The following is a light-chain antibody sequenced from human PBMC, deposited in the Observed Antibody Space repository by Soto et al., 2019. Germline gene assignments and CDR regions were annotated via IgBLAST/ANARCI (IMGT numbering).Light chain of an antibody. CDR1: SSDGGRYNY. V-gene: IGLV2-14*01. CDR3: TSYTSSTTWV. Sequence: QSALTQPASVSGSPGQSITISCTGTSSDGGRYNYVSWYQQHPGKAPKLMIYEVSNRPSGVSNRFSASKSGNTASLTISGLQAEDEADYYCTSYTSSTTWVFGGGTKVTVL. J-gene: IGLJ3*02. CDR2: EVS.